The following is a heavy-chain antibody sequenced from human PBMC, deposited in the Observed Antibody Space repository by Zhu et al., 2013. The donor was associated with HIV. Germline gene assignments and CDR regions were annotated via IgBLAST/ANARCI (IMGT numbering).Heavy chain of an antibody. CDR1: GGSFSGYY. CDR3: ARWGGVLLRFLEWPLRRGMNWFDP. CDR2: INHSGST. Sequence: VQLQQWGAGLLKPSETLSLTCAVYGGSFSGYYWSWIRQPPGKGLEWIGEINHSGSTNYNPSLKSRVTISVDTSKNQFSLKLSSVTAADTAVYYCARWGGVLLRFLEWPLRRGMNWFDPGAREPWSPSPQ. D-gene: IGHD3-3*01. V-gene: IGHV4-34*01. J-gene: IGHJ5*02.